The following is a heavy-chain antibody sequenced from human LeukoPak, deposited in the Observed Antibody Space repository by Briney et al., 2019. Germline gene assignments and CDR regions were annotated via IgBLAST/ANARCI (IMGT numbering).Heavy chain of an antibody. D-gene: IGHD3-16*01. V-gene: IGHV3-33*01. Sequence: PGGSLRLSCAASGFTFSTSGMHSVRQAPGKGLEWVAIIWYDGSIKYYADSVKGRFTISRDNSKNTMYLQMNSLRVEDTAVYYCRRIGCICVSELSDDVYVWDVGAQGTTVTVSS. CDR3: RRIGCICVSELSDDVYVWDV. CDR2: IWYDGSIK. CDR1: GFTFSTSG. J-gene: IGHJ6*02.